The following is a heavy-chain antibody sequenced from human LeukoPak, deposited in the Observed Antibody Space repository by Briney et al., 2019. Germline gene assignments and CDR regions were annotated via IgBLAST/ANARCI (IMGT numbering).Heavy chain of an antibody. Sequence: GGTLRLSCTASGYTFSSYGMSWVRQAPGKGLEWASAISGSGGSTYYADSVKGRFTISRDNSKNTLYLQMNSLRAEDTAVYYCAKGRTYYDFWSGYDYWGQGTLVTVSS. D-gene: IGHD3-3*01. CDR3: AKGRTYYDFWSGYDY. J-gene: IGHJ4*02. V-gene: IGHV3-23*01. CDR1: GYTFSSYG. CDR2: ISGSGGST.